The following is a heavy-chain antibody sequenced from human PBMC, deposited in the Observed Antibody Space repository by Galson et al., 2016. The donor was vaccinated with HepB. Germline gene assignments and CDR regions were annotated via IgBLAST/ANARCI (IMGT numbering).Heavy chain of an antibody. CDR3: AARGNSWPYY. Sequence: KVSCKASGVTFSTSAVQWVRQARGQHLEWIGWIVAGNGDTKYAQKFQERVTITRDMSTRTAYMELSSLTSEDTAVYYCAARGNSWPYYWGQGTLVTVAS. D-gene: IGHD6-13*01. V-gene: IGHV1-58*01. J-gene: IGHJ4*02. CDR2: IVAGNGDT. CDR1: GVTFSTSA.